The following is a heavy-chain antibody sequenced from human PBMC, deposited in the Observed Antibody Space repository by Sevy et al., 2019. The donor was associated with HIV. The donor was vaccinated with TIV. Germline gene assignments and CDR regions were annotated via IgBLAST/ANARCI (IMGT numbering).Heavy chain of an antibody. J-gene: IGHJ5*02. CDR3: ASWTTVVTPGWFDP. CDR2: IYYSGST. Sequence: SETLSLTCTVSGGSISSSSYYWGWIRQPPGKGLEWIGSIYYSGSTYYYPSLKSRVTISVDTSKNQFSLKLSSVTAADTAVYYCASWTTVVTPGWFDPWGQGTLVTVSS. D-gene: IGHD4-17*01. V-gene: IGHV4-39*01. CDR1: GGSISSSSYY.